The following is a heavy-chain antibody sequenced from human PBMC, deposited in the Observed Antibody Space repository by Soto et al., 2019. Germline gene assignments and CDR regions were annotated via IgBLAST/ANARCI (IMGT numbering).Heavy chain of an antibody. CDR1: GFTVSSNY. J-gene: IGHJ4*02. CDR2: IYSGGST. Sequence: LRLSCAASGFTVSSNYMSWVRQAPGKGLEWVSVIYSGGSTYYADSVKGRFTISRDNSKNTLYLQMNSLRAEDTAVYYCAKDSSDYYGYFDYWGQGTLVTVSS. CDR3: AKDSSDYYGYFDY. V-gene: IGHV3-53*01. D-gene: IGHD3-22*01.